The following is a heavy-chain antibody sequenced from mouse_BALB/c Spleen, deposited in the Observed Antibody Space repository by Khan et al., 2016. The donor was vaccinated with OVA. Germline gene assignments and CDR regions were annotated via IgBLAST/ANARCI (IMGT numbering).Heavy chain of an antibody. CDR3: ARLAYYYGSEGFAY. CDR2: ISSGGSYT. V-gene: IGHV5-6*01. J-gene: IGHJ3*01. CDR1: GFTFSTYG. Sequence: EVELVESGGDLVKPGGSLKLSCAASGFTFSTYGMSWVRQTPDKRLEWVVTISSGGSYTDYQDSVTGCFTISRDNAKNTLYLQMSRLKSEDTAMYYCARLAYYYGSEGFAYGGQGTLVTVSA. D-gene: IGHD1-1*01.